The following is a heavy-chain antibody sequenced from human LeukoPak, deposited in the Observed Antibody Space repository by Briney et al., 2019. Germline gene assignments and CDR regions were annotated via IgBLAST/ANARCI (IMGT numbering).Heavy chain of an antibody. CDR3: ARVSYDPVPKFDY. CDR1: GYTFTSYD. CDR2: INPSGGST. J-gene: IGHJ4*02. D-gene: IGHD3-3*01. Sequence: ASVKVSCKASGYTFTSYDINWVRQAPGQGLEWMGIINPSGGSTSYAQKFQGRVTMTRDTSTSTVYMELSSLRSEDTAVYYCARVSYDPVPKFDYWGQGTLVTVSS. V-gene: IGHV1-46*01.